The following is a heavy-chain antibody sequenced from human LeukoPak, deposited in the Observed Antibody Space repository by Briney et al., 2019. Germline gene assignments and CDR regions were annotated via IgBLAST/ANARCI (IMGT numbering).Heavy chain of an antibody. V-gene: IGHV3-30*02. CDR3: AKDSTIFGVVIAYFDY. Sequence: GGSLRLSCAASGFTFSSYGMHWVRQAPGKGLEWVAFIRYDGSNKYYADSVKGRFTISRDNSKNTLYLQMNSLRAEDTAVYYCAKDSTIFGVVIAYFDYWGQGTLVTVSS. D-gene: IGHD3-3*01. CDR2: IRYDGSNK. J-gene: IGHJ4*02. CDR1: GFTFSSYG.